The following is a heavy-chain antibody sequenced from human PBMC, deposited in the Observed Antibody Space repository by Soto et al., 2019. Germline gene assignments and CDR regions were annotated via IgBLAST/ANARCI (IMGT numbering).Heavy chain of an antibody. D-gene: IGHD2-2*01. CDR1: GGSFSDFS. CDR3: ARGTLPVPAAMDV. CDR2: ITHGGST. J-gene: IGHJ6*02. V-gene: IGHV4-34*01. Sequence: SETLSLTCSVYGGSFSDFSWSWIRQPPGKGLEWIGEITHGGSTNYNPSLKSRVTLSIDTSKNQFSLKLSSVTVADTAVYYCARGTLPVPAAMDVWGQGTTVT.